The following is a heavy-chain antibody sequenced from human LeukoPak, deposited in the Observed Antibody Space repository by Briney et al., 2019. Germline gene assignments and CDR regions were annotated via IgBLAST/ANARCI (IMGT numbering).Heavy chain of an antibody. Sequence: GGSLRLSCAASGFTFSSYGMSWVRQAPGKGLEWVSAISGSGGSTYYADSVKGRFTISRDNSKNTLYLQMNSLRAEDTAVYYCAKDRGSYYVLPYYFDYWGQGTLVTVSS. CDR1: GFTFSSYG. D-gene: IGHD1-26*01. J-gene: IGHJ4*02. CDR2: ISGSGGST. CDR3: AKDRGSYYVLPYYFDY. V-gene: IGHV3-23*01.